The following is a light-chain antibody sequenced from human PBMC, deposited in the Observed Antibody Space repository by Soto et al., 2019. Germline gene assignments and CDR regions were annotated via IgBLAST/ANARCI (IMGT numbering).Light chain of an antibody. CDR1: QSISGT. CDR3: QQYNNWPWT. CDR2: GAS. Sequence: MTQSPATLSLSPGERATLSCRASQSISGTLAWYQQKPGQAPRLLIYGASTRATSFPARFSGSGSGTDFTLTISSLQSEDFAVYYCQQYNNWPWTFGQGTKVDIK. J-gene: IGKJ1*01. V-gene: IGKV3-15*01.